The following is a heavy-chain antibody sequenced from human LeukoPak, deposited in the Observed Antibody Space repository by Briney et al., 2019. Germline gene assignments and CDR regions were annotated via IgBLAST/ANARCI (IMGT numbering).Heavy chain of an antibody. V-gene: IGHV1-2*02. CDR2: INPNSGGT. CDR3: ANFYYDSSGSQGY. Sequence: ASVKVSCKASGYTFTGYYMHWVRQAPGQGLEWMGWINPNSGGTNYAQKFQGRVTMTRDTSISTAYMELSRLRSDDTAVYYCANFYYDSSGSQGYWGQGTLVTVSS. CDR1: GYTFTGYY. J-gene: IGHJ4*02. D-gene: IGHD3-22*01.